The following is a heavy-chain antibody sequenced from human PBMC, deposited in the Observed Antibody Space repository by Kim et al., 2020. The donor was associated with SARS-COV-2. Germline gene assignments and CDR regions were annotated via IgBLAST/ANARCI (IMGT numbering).Heavy chain of an antibody. J-gene: IGHJ5*02. Sequence: ASVKVSCKASGYTFTSYYMHWVRQAPGQGLEWMGIINPIGGSTSYAQKFQGRVTMTRDTSTSTAYMELSSLRSEDTAVYYCARGGVLGFCSGGSRFGWFDTWGQGTLVTVSS. CDR2: INPIGGST. D-gene: IGHD2-15*01. CDR1: GYTFTSYY. V-gene: IGHV1-46*01. CDR3: ARGGVLGFCSGGSRFGWFDT.